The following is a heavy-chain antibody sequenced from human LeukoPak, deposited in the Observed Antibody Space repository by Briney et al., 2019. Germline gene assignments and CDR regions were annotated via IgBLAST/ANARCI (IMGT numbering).Heavy chain of an antibody. V-gene: IGHV1-18*01. CDR1: GYTFTSYS. D-gene: IGHD2-2*01. CDR2: ISAYNGNT. CDR3: ARVGFYCSSTSCYRSYYMDV. J-gene: IGHJ6*03. Sequence: GASVKVSCKASGYTFTSYSISWVRQAPGQGLEWMGWISAYNGNTNYAQKLQGRVTMTTDTSTSTAYMELRSLRSDDTAVYYCARVGFYCSSTSCYRSYYMDVWGKGTTVTVSS.